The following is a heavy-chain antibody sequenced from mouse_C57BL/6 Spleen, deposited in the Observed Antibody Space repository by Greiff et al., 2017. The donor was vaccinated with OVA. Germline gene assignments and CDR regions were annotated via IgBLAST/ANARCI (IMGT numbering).Heavy chain of an antibody. V-gene: IGHV1-4*01. CDR1: GYTFTSYT. D-gene: IGHD1-1*01. J-gene: IGHJ2*01. CDR3: ARAEGTTVVATDYFDY. Sequence: VQLQQSGAELARPGASVKMSCKASGYTFTSYTMHWVKQRPGQGLEWIGYINPSSGYTKYNQKFKDKATLTADKSSSTAYMQLSSLTSEDSAVYYCARAEGTTVVATDYFDYWGQGTTLTVSS. CDR2: INPSSGYT.